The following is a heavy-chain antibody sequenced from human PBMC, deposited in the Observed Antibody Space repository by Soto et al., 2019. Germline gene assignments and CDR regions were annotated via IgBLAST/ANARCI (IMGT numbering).Heavy chain of an antibody. Sequence: EVQLLESGGGLVQPGGSLRLSCAASGFTFSSYAMSWVRQAPGKGLEWVSAISGSGGSTYYADSVKGRFTISRDNSKNTLYLQMNSLRAEDTAVYYCAKERGKPPYSSGAVDYWGQGTLVTVSS. V-gene: IGHV3-23*01. D-gene: IGHD6-19*01. CDR1: GFTFSSYA. J-gene: IGHJ4*02. CDR3: AKERGKPPYSSGAVDY. CDR2: ISGSGGST.